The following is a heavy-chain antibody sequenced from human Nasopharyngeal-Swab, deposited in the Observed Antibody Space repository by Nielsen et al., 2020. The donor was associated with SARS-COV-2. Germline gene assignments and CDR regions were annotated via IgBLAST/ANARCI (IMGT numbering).Heavy chain of an antibody. Sequence: SQTLSLTSGVYGGSFSANYWGWTRQPPGKGLEWIAELNHSGSTNYNPSLKSRVTISVDTSKNQFSLKLSSVTAADTAVYYCARGLSGIVPAPILGLGPYYSYYYMDVWGKGTTVTVSS. V-gene: IGHV4-34*01. J-gene: IGHJ6*03. D-gene: IGHD2-2*01. CDR1: GGSFSANY. CDR3: ARGLSGIVPAPILGLGPYYSYYYMDV. CDR2: LNHSGST.